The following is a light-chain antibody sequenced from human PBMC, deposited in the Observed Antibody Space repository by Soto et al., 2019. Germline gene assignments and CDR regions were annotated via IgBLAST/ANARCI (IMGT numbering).Light chain of an antibody. Sequence: EIVLTQSPATLSLSPGERATLSCRSSQSVSSHLAWYQQKPGQAPRLLIYDASSRATGIPARVSGSGSGTEFTLTISSLEPEDFAVYYCQQRSNWHLTFGGGTKVEIK. CDR2: DAS. CDR3: QQRSNWHLT. V-gene: IGKV3-11*01. CDR1: QSVSSH. J-gene: IGKJ4*01.